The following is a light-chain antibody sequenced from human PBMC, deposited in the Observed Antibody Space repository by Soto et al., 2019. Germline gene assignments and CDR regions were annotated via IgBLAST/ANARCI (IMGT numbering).Light chain of an antibody. J-gene: IGKJ3*01. Sequence: EIVLTQSPGTLSLSPGERATLSCRASQSVSSSYLAWYQQKPGQAPRLLIYGASSRATGIPDRFSGSGSGTDFTLTISRLAPEDFAVYCCQQYDSSPFTFGPGTKVDIK. CDR3: QQYDSSPFT. CDR1: QSVSSSY. CDR2: GAS. V-gene: IGKV3-20*01.